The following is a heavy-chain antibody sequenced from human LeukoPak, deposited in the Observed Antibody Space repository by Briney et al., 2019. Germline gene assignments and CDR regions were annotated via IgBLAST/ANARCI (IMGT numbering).Heavy chain of an antibody. CDR1: GFTFSSYA. CDR3: ARERMITFGGVRSYDAFDI. Sequence: GGSLRLSCAASGFTFSSYAMHWVRRAPGKGLEWVAVISYDGSNKYYADSVKGRFTISRDNSKNTLYLQMNSLRAEDTAVYYCARERMITFGGVRSYDAFDIWGQGTMVTVSS. V-gene: IGHV3-30-3*01. D-gene: IGHD3-16*01. J-gene: IGHJ3*02. CDR2: ISYDGSNK.